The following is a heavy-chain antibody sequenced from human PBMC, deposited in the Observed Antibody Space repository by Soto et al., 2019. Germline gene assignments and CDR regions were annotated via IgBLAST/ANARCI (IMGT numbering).Heavy chain of an antibody. J-gene: IGHJ6*02. V-gene: IGHV3-15*01. CDR1: GFTFSNAW. CDR3: TKDREPYPYYYYYGMDV. Sequence: GGSLRLSCAASGFTFSNAWMSRVRQAPGKGLEWVGRIKSKTDGGTTDYAAPVKVRFTISRDESKNTLYLQMNSLKTEDTAVYYCTKDREPYPYYYYYGMDVWGQGTTVTVSS. CDR2: IKSKTDGGTT.